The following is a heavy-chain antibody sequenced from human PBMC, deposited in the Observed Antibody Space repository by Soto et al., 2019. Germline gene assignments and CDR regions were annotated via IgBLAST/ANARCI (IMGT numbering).Heavy chain of an antibody. V-gene: IGHV4-30-4*01. CDR2: IYYSGTV. CDR3: ARAQGLVTPYSFDF. Sequence: KPSETLSLTCTVSGDSISSGDYYRGWIRQPPGKGLEWIGYIYYSGTVYFNPSLKSRVSISLDTPKNDFSLTLASVTAADTAVYYCARAQGLVTPYSFDFWGQGTLVTVSS. D-gene: IGHD5-18*01. J-gene: IGHJ4*02. CDR1: GDSISSGDYY.